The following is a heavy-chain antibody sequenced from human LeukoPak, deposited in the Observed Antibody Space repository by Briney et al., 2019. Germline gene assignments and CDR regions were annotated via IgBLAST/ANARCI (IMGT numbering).Heavy chain of an antibody. CDR1: GFTFSSYE. J-gene: IGHJ4*02. Sequence: PGGSLRLSCAASGFTFSSYEMNWVRQAPGKGLEWVSYISSSGSTIYYADSVKGRFTISRDNAKNSLYLQMNSLRAEDTAVYYCTGSFGQLTFFDYWGQGTLVTVSS. D-gene: IGHD3-10*01. CDR3: TGSFGQLTFFDY. V-gene: IGHV3-48*03. CDR2: ISSSGSTI.